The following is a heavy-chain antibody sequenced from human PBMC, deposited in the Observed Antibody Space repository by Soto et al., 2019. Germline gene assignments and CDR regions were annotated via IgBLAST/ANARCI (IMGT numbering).Heavy chain of an antibody. CDR1: GYSFTSYW. J-gene: IGHJ3*02. V-gene: IGHV5-51*01. CDR3: ARQETYYYDSSGYSPNAFDI. D-gene: IGHD3-22*01. CDR2: IYPGDSDT. Sequence: GASLKISCKGSGYSFTSYWIGWVRQMPGKGLEWMGIIYPGDSDTRYSPSFQGQVTISADKSISTAYLQWSSLKASDTAMYYCARQETYYYDSSGYSPNAFDIWGQGTMVTVSS.